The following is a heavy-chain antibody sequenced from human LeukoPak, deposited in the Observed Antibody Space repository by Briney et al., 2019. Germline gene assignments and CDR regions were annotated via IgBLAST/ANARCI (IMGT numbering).Heavy chain of an antibody. J-gene: IGHJ4*02. CDR1: GFTFATYA. Sequence: GGSLRLSCEASGFTFATYAMNWVRQTPGKGLEWVAAITGSGGGGVAYYADSVEGRFTVSRDDSKNTVFLQMNSLRAEDTAVYYCAKVGSYDPRVNYFDYWGQGTLVTVSS. CDR3: AKVGSYDPRVNYFDY. D-gene: IGHD3-16*01. V-gene: IGHV3-23*01. CDR2: ITGSGGGGVA.